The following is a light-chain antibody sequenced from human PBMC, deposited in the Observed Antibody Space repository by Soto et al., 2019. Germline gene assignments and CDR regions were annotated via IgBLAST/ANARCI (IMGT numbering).Light chain of an antibody. V-gene: IGKV1-39*01. Sequence: DIQMTQSPSSLSASVGDRVTITCRASQSISSYLNWYQQKPGKAPKLLIYAASSLQSGVPSRFSGSGSGTDFTLTISNLQPEDFATYYCQQSYSTPCTFGQGTKLEIK. CDR1: QSISSY. CDR2: AAS. J-gene: IGKJ2*02. CDR3: QQSYSTPCT.